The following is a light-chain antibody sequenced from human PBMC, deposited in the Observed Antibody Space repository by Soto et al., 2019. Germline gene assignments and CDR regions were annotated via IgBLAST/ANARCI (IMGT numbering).Light chain of an antibody. CDR2: DVS. CDR1: SSDVGGYNY. V-gene: IGLV2-14*01. J-gene: IGLJ1*01. Sequence: QSALTQPASVSGSPGQSITISCTGNSSDVGGYNYVSWYQQHPGKAPKLMIYDVSNRPSGVSNRFSGSKSGNTASLTISGLQAEDEADYYCSSYTSSSSLFGFGTGTKVTVL. CDR3: SSYTSSSSLFG.